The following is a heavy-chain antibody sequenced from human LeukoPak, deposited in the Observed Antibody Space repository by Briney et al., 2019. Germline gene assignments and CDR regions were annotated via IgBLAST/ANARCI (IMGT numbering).Heavy chain of an antibody. D-gene: IGHD3-22*01. J-gene: IGHJ3*02. CDR3: ARDHHRRLYDSQARDTFDI. CDR2: ISTTSGNI. Sequence: PGGSLRLSCAASGFTFSSYSMNWVRQAPGKGLEWVAAISTTSGNIYYADSVKGRFAISRDNAKNSLYLQMNSLRAEDTAVYYCARDHHRRLYDSQARDTFDIWGQGTMVTVSS. CDR1: GFTFSSYS. V-gene: IGHV3-21*01.